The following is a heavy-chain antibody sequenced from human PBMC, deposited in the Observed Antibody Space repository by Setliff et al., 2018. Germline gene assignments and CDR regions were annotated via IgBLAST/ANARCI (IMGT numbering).Heavy chain of an antibody. D-gene: IGHD6-19*01. Sequence: ASVKASCKASGYTFTSYDINWVRQATGQGLEWMGWMNPNSGNTGYAQKFQGRVTMTRNTSISTAYMELRGLRSDDTAVYYCARRGGWYFSFDYWGQGTLVTVSS. CDR1: GYTFTSYD. J-gene: IGHJ4*02. V-gene: IGHV1-8*02. CDR2: MNPNSGNT. CDR3: ARRGGWYFSFDY.